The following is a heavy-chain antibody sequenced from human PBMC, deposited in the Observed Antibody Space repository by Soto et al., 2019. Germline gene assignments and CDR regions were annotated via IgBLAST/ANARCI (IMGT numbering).Heavy chain of an antibody. CDR3: ARFQPKGGMDV. Sequence: EVRLVESGGGLVKPGGSLRLSCAASGFTFNSYSMNWVRQVPGKGLEWVSSITSGSTFIYYADSVKGRFTISRDSAENSRFLQMNSLSTDDTAMYYCARFQPKGGMDVWGQGTTVTVS. CDR2: ITSGSTFI. CDR1: GFTFNSYS. V-gene: IGHV3-21*01. J-gene: IGHJ6*02.